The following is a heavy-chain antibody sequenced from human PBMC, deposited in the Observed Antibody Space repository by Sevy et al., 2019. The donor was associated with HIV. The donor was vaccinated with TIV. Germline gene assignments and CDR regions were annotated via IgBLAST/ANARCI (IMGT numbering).Heavy chain of an antibody. J-gene: IGHJ3*02. V-gene: IGHV3-7*01. D-gene: IGHD3-22*01. CDR1: GFTFSNYW. CDR3: ARGNYYDSTGYYPDTFDI. Sequence: GGSLRLSCAASGFTFSNYWMSWVRQAPGKGLEWVANIKQDGSEKYYVDSVKGRFTISRDNAKNSLYLQMNSLRAEDTAVYYCARGNYYDSTGYYPDTFDIWGQGTMVTVSS. CDR2: IKQDGSEK.